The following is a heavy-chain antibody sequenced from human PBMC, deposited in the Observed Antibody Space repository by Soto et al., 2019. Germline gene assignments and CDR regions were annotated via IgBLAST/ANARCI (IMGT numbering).Heavy chain of an antibody. CDR2: IYQSGST. V-gene: IGHV4-4*02. J-gene: IGHJ5*02. D-gene: IGHD4-17*01. Sequence: PSETLSLTCAVSGGAISSSKWWSWVRQPPGKGLEWIGEIYQSGSTNYNPSLESRVRMSVDKSKNQFSLKLSSVSAADTAVYYCARETYGDYVGYFDPWGQGTLVTVSS. CDR3: ARETYGDYVGYFDP. CDR1: GGAISSSKW.